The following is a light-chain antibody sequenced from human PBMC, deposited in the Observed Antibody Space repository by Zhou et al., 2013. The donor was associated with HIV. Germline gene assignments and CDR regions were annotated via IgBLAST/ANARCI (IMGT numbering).Light chain of an antibody. CDR1: QSVRSG. Sequence: EIVLTQSPGTLSLSPGERATLSCRASQSVRSGVAWYQQKPGQAPRLLIYGASSRATGIPDRFSGSGSGTDFTLTISRLEPEDFALYYCQHYGTTPLFTFGPGTKVDIK. CDR2: GAS. CDR3: QHYGTTPLFT. V-gene: IGKV3-20*01. J-gene: IGKJ3*01.